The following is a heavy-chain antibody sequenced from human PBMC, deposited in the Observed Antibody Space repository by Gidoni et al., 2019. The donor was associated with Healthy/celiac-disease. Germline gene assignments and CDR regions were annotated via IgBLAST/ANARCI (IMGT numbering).Heavy chain of an antibody. D-gene: IGHD6-13*01. CDR2: ISSSSSYI. V-gene: IGHV3-21*01. CDR1: GFTFSSYS. CDR3: ARWDLAAAVNAFDI. Sequence: EVQLVESGGGLVKPGGSLSLSCAASGFTFSSYSMNWVRQAPGKGLEWVSSISSSSSYIYYADSVKGRFTISRDNAKNSLYLQMNSLRAEDTAVYYCARWDLAAAVNAFDIWGQGTMVTVSS. J-gene: IGHJ3*02.